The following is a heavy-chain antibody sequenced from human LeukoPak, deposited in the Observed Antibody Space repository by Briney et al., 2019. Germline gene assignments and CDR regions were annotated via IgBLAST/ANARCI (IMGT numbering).Heavy chain of an antibody. CDR2: IYYSGST. Sequence: PSETLSFTCTVSGGSISSYYWSWIRQPPGKGLEWIGYIYYSGSTNYNPSLKSRVTISVDTSKNQFSLKLSSVTAADTAVYYCARLSYSNLYSSGWHFDYWGQGTLVTVSS. V-gene: IGHV4-59*08. CDR3: ARLSYSNLYSSGWHFDY. D-gene: IGHD6-19*01. CDR1: GGSISSYY. J-gene: IGHJ4*02.